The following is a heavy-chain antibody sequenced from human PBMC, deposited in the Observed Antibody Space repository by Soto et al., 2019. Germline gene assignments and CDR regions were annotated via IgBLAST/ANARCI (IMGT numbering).Heavy chain of an antibody. J-gene: IGHJ5*02. V-gene: IGHV3-7*01. CDR1: GFTFSSYW. Sequence: PGGSLRLSCGASGFTFSSYWMSWVRQAPGKGLEWVANIKQDGSEKYYVDSVKGRFTISRDNAKNSLYLQMNSLRAEDTAVYYCARDHLEWSWGQGTLVTVSS. CDR2: IKQDGSEK. CDR3: ARDHLEWS. D-gene: IGHD3-3*01.